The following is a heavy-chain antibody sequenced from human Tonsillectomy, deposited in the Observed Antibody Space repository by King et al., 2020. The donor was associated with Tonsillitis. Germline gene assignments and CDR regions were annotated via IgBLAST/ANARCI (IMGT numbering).Heavy chain of an antibody. J-gene: IGHJ6*02. CDR1: GFTFSDSA. D-gene: IGHD1-14*01. CDR3: TRGGISGYYSGVDV. CDR2: IRSKAKNYAT. V-gene: IGHV3-73*02. Sequence: VQLVESGGVLVQPGGSLKLSCVASGFTFSDSAMHWVRQASGKGLEWVGRIRSKAKNYATVYGASVEGRFTISRDDSKNTAFLEMNSLKTEDTAVYYCTRGGISGYYSGVDVWGQGTTVTVPS.